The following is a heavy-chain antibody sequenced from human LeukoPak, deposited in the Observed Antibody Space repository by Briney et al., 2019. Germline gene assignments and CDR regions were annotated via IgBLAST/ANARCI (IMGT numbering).Heavy chain of an antibody. V-gene: IGHV3-48*01. CDR1: GFTFSSYS. CDR2: ISSSSSTI. J-gene: IGHJ4*02. Sequence: PGGSLRLSCAASGFTFSSYSMNWVHQAPGKGLEWVSYISSSSSTIYYADSVKGRFTISRDNAKNSLYLQMNSLRAEDTAVYYCASSSRSSFDYWGQGTLVTVSS. CDR3: ASSSRSSFDY. D-gene: IGHD6-6*01.